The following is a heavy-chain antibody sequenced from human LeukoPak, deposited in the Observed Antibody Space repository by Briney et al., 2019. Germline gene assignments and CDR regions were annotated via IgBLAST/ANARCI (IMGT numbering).Heavy chain of an antibody. V-gene: IGHV1-18*01. CDR2: ISAYNGNT. Sequence: ASVKVSCKASGYTFTSYGISWVRQAPGQGLEWMGWISAYNGNTNYAQKLQGRVTMTTDTSTSTAYMELRSLRSDDTAVYYCARGSRYCSSTSCHQGYYYYGMDVWGQGTTVTVSS. CDR1: GYTFTSYG. D-gene: IGHD2-2*01. CDR3: ARGSRYCSSTSCHQGYYYYGMDV. J-gene: IGHJ6*02.